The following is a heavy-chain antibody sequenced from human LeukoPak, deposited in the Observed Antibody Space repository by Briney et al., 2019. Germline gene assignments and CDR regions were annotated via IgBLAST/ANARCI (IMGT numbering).Heavy chain of an antibody. CDR1: GFTFSSYG. CDR2: ISYDGSNK. J-gene: IGHJ4*02. V-gene: IGHV3-30*18. CDR3: AKDPRGGYSGYKPYYFDY. D-gene: IGHD5-12*01. Sequence: GGSLRLSCAASGFTFSSYGMHWVRQAPGKGLEWVAVISYDGSNKYYADSVKGRFTISRDNSKNTLYLQMNSLRAEDTAVYYCAKDPRGGYSGYKPYYFDYWGQGTLVTVSS.